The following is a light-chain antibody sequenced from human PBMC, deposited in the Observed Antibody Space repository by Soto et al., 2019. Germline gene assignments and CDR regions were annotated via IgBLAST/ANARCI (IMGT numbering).Light chain of an antibody. CDR3: CSYAGSSTYV. Sequence: QSVLTQPASVSGSPGQSITISCTGTSSDVGSYNLVSWYQQHPGKAPKLMIYGGSKRPSGVSNRFSGSKSGNTASLTISGLQAEDEADYYCCSYAGSSTYVFGTGTKVTVL. J-gene: IGLJ1*01. CDR1: SSDVGSYNL. V-gene: IGLV2-23*01. CDR2: GGS.